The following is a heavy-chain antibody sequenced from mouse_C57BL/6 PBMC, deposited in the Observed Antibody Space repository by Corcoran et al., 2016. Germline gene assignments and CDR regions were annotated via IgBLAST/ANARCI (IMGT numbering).Heavy chain of an antibody. CDR2: INTYSGVP. V-gene: IGHV9-3*01. J-gene: IGHJ4*01. Sequence: QIQLVQSGPELKKPGETVKISCKASGYTFTTYGMSWVKQAPGKGLKWMGWINTYSGVPTYADDFKGRFAFSLETSASTAYLQINNLKNEDTATYFCARPFSMDYWGQGTSVTVSS. CDR3: ARPFSMDY. CDR1: GYTFTTYG.